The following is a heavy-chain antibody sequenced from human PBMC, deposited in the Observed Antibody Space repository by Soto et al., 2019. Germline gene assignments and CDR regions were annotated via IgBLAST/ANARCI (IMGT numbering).Heavy chain of an antibody. V-gene: IGHV3-23*01. CDR3: ARRSSSWYFNY. CDR2: ISGSDGST. Sequence: GGSLRLSCAASGFTFSSYAMNWVRQAPGKGLEWVSVISGSDGSTYYADSVKGRFTISRDNSKNTLNLQMNSLRAEDTAVYYCARRSSSWYFNYWGQGTLVTVSS. CDR1: GFTFSSYA. D-gene: IGHD6-13*01. J-gene: IGHJ4*02.